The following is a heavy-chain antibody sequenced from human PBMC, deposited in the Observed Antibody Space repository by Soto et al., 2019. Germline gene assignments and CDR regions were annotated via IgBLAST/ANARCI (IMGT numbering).Heavy chain of an antibody. D-gene: IGHD2-2*02. CDR1: GYTFTKYG. Sequence: QEQLVQSGGEVKKPGASVRVSCKASGYTFTKYGITWVRQAPGQGLEWMGWIGVYNGKTNYARKLQGRVIMTAEKSASTAYMELRSLRSDDTAVYYCSRARYCTSPSCYNHYYYGMDIWGQGTTVSVSS. J-gene: IGHJ6*02. V-gene: IGHV1-18*04. CDR3: SRARYCTSPSCYNHYYYGMDI. CDR2: IGVYNGKT.